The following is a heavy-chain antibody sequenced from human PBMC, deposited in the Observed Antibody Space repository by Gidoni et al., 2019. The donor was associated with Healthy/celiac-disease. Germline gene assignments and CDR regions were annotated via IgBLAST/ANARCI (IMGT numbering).Heavy chain of an antibody. CDR1: GGSISSSSYY. CDR2: IYYSGST. J-gene: IGHJ3*02. CDR3: ARLTGYYDILTGYFGDDDAFDI. D-gene: IGHD3-9*01. Sequence: QLQLQESGPGLVKPSETLSLTCTVSGGSISSSSYYWGWIRQPPGKGLEWIGIIYYSGSTYYNPSLKSRVTISLDTSKNQFSLKLSSVTAADTAVYYCARLTGYYDILTGYFGDDDAFDIWGQGTMVTVSS. V-gene: IGHV4-39*01.